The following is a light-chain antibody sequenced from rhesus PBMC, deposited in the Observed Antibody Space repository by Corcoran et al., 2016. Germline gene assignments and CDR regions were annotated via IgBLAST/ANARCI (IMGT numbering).Light chain of an antibody. CDR1: QGIGSW. J-gene: IGKJ1*01. V-gene: IGKV1-21*01. CDR3: QQYNSAPPT. CDR2: KAS. Sequence: DIQMTQSPSSLSASVGDRVTITCRATQGIGSWLAWYQQKPGKAPKLLIYKASSLQSGVPSRFSGWGSGTDFTLTISSLQPEDFAIYYCQQYNSAPPTFGQGTKVEIK.